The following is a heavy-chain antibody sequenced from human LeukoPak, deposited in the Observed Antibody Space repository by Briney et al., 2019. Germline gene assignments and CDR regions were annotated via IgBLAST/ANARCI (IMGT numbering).Heavy chain of an antibody. J-gene: IGHJ4*02. CDR1: GFTFSRYW. CDR2: INTDGTST. D-gene: IGHD1-1*01. Sequence: GGSLRLSCAVSGFTFSRYWMHWVRQAPGKGLMWVSHINTDGTSTNYADSVKGRFTISRDNAKNTLYLQMNSLRDEDTAVYYCVKDRTREGNRLFEHWGQGTLVTVSS. V-gene: IGHV3-74*01. CDR3: VKDRTREGNRLFEH.